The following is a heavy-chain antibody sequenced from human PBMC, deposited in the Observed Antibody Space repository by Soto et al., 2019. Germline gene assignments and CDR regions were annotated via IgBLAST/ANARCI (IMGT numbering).Heavy chain of an antibody. CDR2: INHSGST. CDR1: GGSFSGYY. V-gene: IGHV4-34*01. Sequence: PSETLSLTCAVYGGSFSGYYWSWIRQPPGKGLEWIGEINHSGSTNYNPSLKSRVTISVDTSKNQFSLKLSSVTAADTAVYYCARAGRRDIVATTSYGMDVWGQGNTVTVSS. J-gene: IGHJ6*02. CDR3: ARAGRRDIVATTSYGMDV. D-gene: IGHD5-12*01.